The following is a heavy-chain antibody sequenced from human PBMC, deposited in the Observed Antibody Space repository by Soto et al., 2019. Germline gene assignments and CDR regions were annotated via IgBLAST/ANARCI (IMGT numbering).Heavy chain of an antibody. CDR3: ARDGKRWSSVNIDS. Sequence: QVQLVESGGGVVQPGRSLRLSCAASGFTFSSYGMHWVRQAPGKGLEWVAVIWYDGSNKYYTDSVKGRFTISRDNSENTLYLPMNSMSAEGTAVYYCARDGKRWSSVNIDSWGQGTLVTVSS. V-gene: IGHV3-33*01. D-gene: IGHD3-10*01. J-gene: IGHJ4*02. CDR2: IWYDGSNK. CDR1: GFTFSSYG.